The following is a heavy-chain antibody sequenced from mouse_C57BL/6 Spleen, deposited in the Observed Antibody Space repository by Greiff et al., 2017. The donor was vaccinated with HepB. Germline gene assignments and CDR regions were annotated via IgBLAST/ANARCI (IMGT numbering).Heavy chain of an antibody. CDR2: IYPGDGDT. D-gene: IGHD1-1*01. CDR3: ARRAVNWYFDV. Sequence: VKLVESGPELVKPGASVKISCKASGYAFSSSWMNWVKQRPGKGLEWIGRIYPGDGDTNYNGKFKGKATLTADKSSSTAYMQLSSLTSEDSAVYFCARRAVNWYFDVWGTGTTVTVSS. CDR1: GYAFSSSW. V-gene: IGHV1-82*01. J-gene: IGHJ1*03.